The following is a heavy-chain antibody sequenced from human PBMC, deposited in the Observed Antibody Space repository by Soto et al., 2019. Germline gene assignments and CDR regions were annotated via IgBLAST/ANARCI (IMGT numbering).Heavy chain of an antibody. D-gene: IGHD3-3*01. CDR3: AKDPVFVWSGLAYYYYGMDV. J-gene: IGHJ6*02. Sequence: GGSLRLSCAASGFTFSSYGMHWVRQAPGKGLEWVAVISYDGSNKYYADSVKGRFTISRDNSKNTLYLQMNSLRAEDTAVYYCAKDPVFVWSGLAYYYYGMDVWGQGTTVTVSS. V-gene: IGHV3-30*18. CDR1: GFTFSSYG. CDR2: ISYDGSNK.